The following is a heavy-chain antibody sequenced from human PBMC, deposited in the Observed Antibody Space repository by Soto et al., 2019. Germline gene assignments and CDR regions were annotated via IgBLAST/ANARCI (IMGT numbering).Heavy chain of an antibody. CDR2: IYRTGST. CDR3: ASRDPGTSVDY. V-gene: IGHV4-4*02. J-gene: IGHJ4*02. CDR1: CASCTINDG. Sequence: LXLTFAVSCASCTINDGWTWVRQPPGRWLEWIGEIYRTGSTNYNPSLKSRVTISLDKSENQFSLKVTSLTAADTAVYYCASRDPGTSVDYWGQGTLVTVSS. D-gene: IGHD1-7*01.